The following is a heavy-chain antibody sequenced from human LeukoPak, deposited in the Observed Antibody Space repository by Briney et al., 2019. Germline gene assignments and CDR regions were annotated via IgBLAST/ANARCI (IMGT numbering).Heavy chain of an antibody. CDR2: INPNSGGT. V-gene: IGHV1-2*02. CDR1: GYTFTGYY. Sequence: GASVKVSCKASGYTFTGYYMHWVRQAPGQGLEGMGWINPNSGGTNYAQKFQGRVTMTSDTSISTAYMELRRLRSDATAVSYCARRLPWGLGELSSPYYYYGMDVWGQGTTVTVSS. D-gene: IGHD3-16*02. CDR3: ARRLPWGLGELSSPYYYYGMDV. J-gene: IGHJ6*02.